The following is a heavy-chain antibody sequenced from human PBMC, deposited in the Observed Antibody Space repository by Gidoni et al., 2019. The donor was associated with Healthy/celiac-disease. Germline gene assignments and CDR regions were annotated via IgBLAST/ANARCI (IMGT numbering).Heavy chain of an antibody. Sequence: QLQLQESGPGLVKPSETLSLTCTVSGGSISSSSYYWGWIRQPPGKGLEWIGSIYYSGSTYYNPSLKSRVTISVDTSKTQFSLKLSSVTAADTAVYYPTIAAAGTGAFDIWGQGTMVTVSS. CDR3: TIAAAGTGAFDI. J-gene: IGHJ3*02. CDR2: IYYSGST. CDR1: GGSISSSSYY. D-gene: IGHD6-13*01. V-gene: IGHV4-39*01.